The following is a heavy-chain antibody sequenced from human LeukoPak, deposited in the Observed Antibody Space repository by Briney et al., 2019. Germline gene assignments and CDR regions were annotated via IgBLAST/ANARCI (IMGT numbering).Heavy chain of an antibody. V-gene: IGHV1-46*01. D-gene: IGHD3-22*01. CDR2: INPSGGST. CDR3: ARSGLYDSSGYYWGVTNNYGMDV. Sequence: ASVKVSCKASRYTFTSYYMHWVRQAPGHGLEWMGIINPSGGSTSYAQKFQGRVAMTRDTSTSTVYMELSSLRSEDTAVYSCARSGLYDSSGYYWGVTNNYGMDVWGQGTTVTVSS. J-gene: IGHJ6*02. CDR1: RYTFTSYY.